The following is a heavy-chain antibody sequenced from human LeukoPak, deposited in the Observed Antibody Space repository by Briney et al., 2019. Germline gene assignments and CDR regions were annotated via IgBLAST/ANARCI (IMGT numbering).Heavy chain of an antibody. CDR3: ARDPLRYFVGPPFDY. D-gene: IGHD3-9*01. CDR1: GYTFTGYY. Sequence: ASVKVSCKASGYTFTGYYMHWVRQAPGQGLEWMGWINTNTGNPTYAQGFTGRFVFSLDTSVSTAYLQISSLKAEDTAVYYCARDPLRYFVGPPFDYWGQGTLVTVSS. V-gene: IGHV7-4-1*02. J-gene: IGHJ4*02. CDR2: INTNTGNP.